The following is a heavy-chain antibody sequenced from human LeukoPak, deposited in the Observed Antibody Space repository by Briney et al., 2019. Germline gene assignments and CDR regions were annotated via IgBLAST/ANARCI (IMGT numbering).Heavy chain of an antibody. D-gene: IGHD1-1*01. CDR3: ARSNQIGTTDY. V-gene: IGHV3-7*03. J-gene: IGHJ4*02. CDR1: ALIFYTYW. CDR2: INRDGGET. Sequence: GGSLRLSCTASALIFYTYWMSWVRQAPGKGLEWVANINRDGGETYYVDSVRGRFTISRDNARNSLYLQMSSLRVDDTAIYYCARSNQIGTTDYWGQGTLVTVSS.